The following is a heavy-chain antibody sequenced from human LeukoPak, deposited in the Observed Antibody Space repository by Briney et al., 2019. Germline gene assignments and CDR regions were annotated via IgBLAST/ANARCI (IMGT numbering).Heavy chain of an antibody. J-gene: IGHJ4*02. CDR2: IKQDGSEK. Sequence: GGSLRLSCAASGFTFSSYSMNWVRQAPGKGLEWVANIKQDGSEKYYVDSVKGRFTISRDNAKNSLYLQMDSLSAEDTAVYYCVKVDTWGQGTLVTVSS. CDR3: VKVDT. V-gene: IGHV3-7*01. D-gene: IGHD3-22*01. CDR1: GFTFSSYS.